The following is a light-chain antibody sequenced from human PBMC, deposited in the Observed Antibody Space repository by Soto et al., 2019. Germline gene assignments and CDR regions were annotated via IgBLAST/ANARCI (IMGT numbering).Light chain of an antibody. CDR2: DAS. J-gene: IGKJ2*01. CDR1: RSISSK. Sequence: EVVMTQSPATLSVSLGERATLSCRASRSISSKLAWYQQNPGQAPRLLIYDASTRATGVPARFSGSGSGTEFTLTISSLQSEDFAVYYCQQYYDWYTFGQGTKLEIK. CDR3: QQYYDWYT. V-gene: IGKV3-15*01.